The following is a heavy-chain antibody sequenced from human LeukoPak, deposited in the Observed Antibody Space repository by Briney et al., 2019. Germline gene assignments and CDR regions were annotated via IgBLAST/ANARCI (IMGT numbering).Heavy chain of an antibody. Sequence: LPGGSLRLSCAASGFTFSNYAMTWVRQAPGKGLEWVSAISGSGGSTYYADSVKGRFTISRDNSKNTLYLQMNSLRAEDTAVYYCAKQYFDWILNYYYYMDVWGKGTTVTVSS. V-gene: IGHV3-23*01. CDR3: AKQYFDWILNYYYYMDV. CDR1: GFTFSNYA. J-gene: IGHJ6*03. CDR2: ISGSGGST. D-gene: IGHD3-9*01.